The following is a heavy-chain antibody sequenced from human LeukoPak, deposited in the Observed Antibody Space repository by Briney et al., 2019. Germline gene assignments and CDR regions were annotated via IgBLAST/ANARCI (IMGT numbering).Heavy chain of an antibody. CDR1: GGSISNYY. Sequence: PSETLSLTCTVSGGSISNYYWSWIRQPPGKGLEWIGYIHYSGSTNYNPSLKSRVTISVDTSRNQFPLKLNSVTAADTAVYYCAKSNGYGLIDIWGQGTMVTVSS. V-gene: IGHV4-59*01. CDR2: IHYSGST. D-gene: IGHD3-22*01. J-gene: IGHJ3*02. CDR3: AKSNGYGLIDI.